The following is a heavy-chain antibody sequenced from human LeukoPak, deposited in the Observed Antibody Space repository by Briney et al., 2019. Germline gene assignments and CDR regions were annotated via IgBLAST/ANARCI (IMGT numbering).Heavy chain of an antibody. CDR2: IYYSGST. CDR1: GASISTYY. CDR3: VRDRTCDYGGDAYYFDY. Sequence: PSETLSLTCTVSGASISTYYWSWIRQPPGKGLEWIGYIYYSGSTNYNPSLESRVTISVKTSKNQFSLKLSSMTPADPPVYFAVRDRTCDYGGDAYYFDYWGQGTVVTVSS. J-gene: IGHJ4*02. V-gene: IGHV4-59*01. D-gene: IGHD4-23*01.